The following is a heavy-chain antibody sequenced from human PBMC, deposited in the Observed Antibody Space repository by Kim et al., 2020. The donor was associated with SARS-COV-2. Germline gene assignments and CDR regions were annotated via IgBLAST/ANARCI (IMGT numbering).Heavy chain of an antibody. D-gene: IGHD1-26*01. Sequence: SVKVSCKASGGTFSSYAISWVRQAPGQGLEWMGGIIPIFGTANYAQKFQGRVTITADESTSTAYMELSSLRSEDTAVYYCARDGKMYSGSTNDASDIWGQGTRVTVSS. CDR3: ARDGKMYSGSTNDASDI. V-gene: IGHV1-69*13. J-gene: IGHJ3*02. CDR2: IIPIFGTA. CDR1: GGTFSSYA.